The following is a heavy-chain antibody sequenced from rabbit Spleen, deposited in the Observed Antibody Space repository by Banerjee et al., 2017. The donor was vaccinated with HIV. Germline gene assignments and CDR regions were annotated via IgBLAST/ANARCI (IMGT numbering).Heavy chain of an antibody. CDR2: IDTNDGDT. CDR1: GFSFSSNW. V-gene: IGHV1S45*01. D-gene: IGHD5-1*01. J-gene: IGHJ4*01. Sequence: LEESGGGLVKPGGTLTLTCTVSGFSFSSNWICWVRQAPGKGLEWIACIDTNDGDTDYANWPKGRFTISKTSSTTVTLQMTSLTAADTATYFCARDDGREDFNLWGQGTLVTVS. CDR3: ARDDGREDFNL.